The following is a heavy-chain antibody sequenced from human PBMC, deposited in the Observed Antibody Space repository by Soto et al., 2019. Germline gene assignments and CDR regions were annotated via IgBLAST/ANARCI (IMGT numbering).Heavy chain of an antibody. J-gene: IGHJ5*02. Sequence: QVQLVQSGAEVKKPGASVKVSCKASGYTFTSYGISWVRQAPGQGLEWMGWISAYNGNTNYAQKLQGRVTMTTDTSTSKAYMEVSSVGYDGTGGYYCATERGFYGTSTSCYALFDPLGQGPLVTVSS. V-gene: IGHV1-18*01. CDR3: ATERGFYGTSTSCYALFDP. CDR1: GYTFTSYG. D-gene: IGHD2-2*01. CDR2: ISAYNGNT.